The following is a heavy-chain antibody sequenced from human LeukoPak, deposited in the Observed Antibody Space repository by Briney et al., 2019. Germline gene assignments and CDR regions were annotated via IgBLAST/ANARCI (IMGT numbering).Heavy chain of an antibody. D-gene: IGHD3-9*01. CDR2: ISAYNGNT. CDR1: GYTFTSYG. Sequence: ASVKVSCKASGYTFTSYGISWVRRAPGQGLEWMGWISAYNGNTNYAQKLQGRVTMTTDTSTSTAYMELRSLRSDDTAVYYCARSDLSYYDILTGYLQGFYYYYYMDVWGKGTTVTISS. CDR3: ARSDLSYYDILTGYLQGFYYYYYMDV. V-gene: IGHV1-18*01. J-gene: IGHJ6*03.